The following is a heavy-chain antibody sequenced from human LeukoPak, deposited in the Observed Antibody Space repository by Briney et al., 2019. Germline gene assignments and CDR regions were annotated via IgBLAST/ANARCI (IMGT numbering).Heavy chain of an antibody. Sequence: PSETLSLTCTVSGGSISSSSYYWGWIRQPPGKGLEWIGNIYYSGSTYYNPSLKSRVTISVDTSKNQFSLKLSSVTAADTAVYYCARVSSWYSSAHDYWGQGTLVTVSS. D-gene: IGHD6-13*01. CDR2: IYYSGST. CDR3: ARVSSWYSSAHDY. CDR1: GGSISSSSYY. J-gene: IGHJ4*02. V-gene: IGHV4-39*01.